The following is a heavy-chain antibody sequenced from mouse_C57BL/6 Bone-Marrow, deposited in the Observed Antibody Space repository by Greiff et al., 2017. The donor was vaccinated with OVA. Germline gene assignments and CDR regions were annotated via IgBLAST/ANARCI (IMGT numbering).Heavy chain of an antibody. D-gene: IGHD2-4*01. CDR1: GYTFTSYW. J-gene: IGHJ4*01. CDR2: IHPNSGST. V-gene: IGHV1-64*01. CDR3: ARGLRRAMDY. Sequence: VQLQQPGAELVKPGASVKLSCKASGYTFTSYWMHWVKQRPGQGLEWIGMIHPNSGSTNYNEKFKGKATLTVDKSSSTAYMQLSSLTSDDSAVYYCARGLRRAMDYWGQGTSVTVSS.